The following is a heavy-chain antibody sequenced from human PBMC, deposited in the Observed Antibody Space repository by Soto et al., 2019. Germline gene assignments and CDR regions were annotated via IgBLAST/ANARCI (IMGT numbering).Heavy chain of an antibody. Sequence: QVQLVQSGAEMKQPGASVRVSCKASGNTHTIYFIHWLRQAPGQGLEWMGWINSVSGGTNFAHKLQGRVTMTRDTATTTAFMERSDLTSDDTAVYNCERGGSYYAHWGQGTLVTVSS. D-gene: IGHD1-26*01. CDR2: INSVSGGT. CDR1: GNTHTIYF. V-gene: IGHV1-2*02. CDR3: ERGGSYYAH. J-gene: IGHJ4*02.